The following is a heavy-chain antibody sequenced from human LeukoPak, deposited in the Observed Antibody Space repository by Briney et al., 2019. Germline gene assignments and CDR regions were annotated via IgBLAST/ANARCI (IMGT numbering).Heavy chain of an antibody. V-gene: IGHV1-2*02. J-gene: IGHJ4*02. CDR2: INPNSGGT. D-gene: IGHD3-10*01. CDR1: GYTFTGYY. CDR3: ARVFRESGGYYFDY. Sequence: ASVKVSCKASGYTFTGYYMHWVRQAPGQGLEWMGWINPNSGGTNYAQKVQVRVTMTRDTSSSTGYMELSRLRSDDTAVYYCARVFRESGGYYFDYWGQGTLVTVSS.